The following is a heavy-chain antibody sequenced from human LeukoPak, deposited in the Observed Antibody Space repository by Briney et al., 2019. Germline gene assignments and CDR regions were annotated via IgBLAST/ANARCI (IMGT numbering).Heavy chain of an antibody. CDR3: AREWYYYDSSGYPQRDAFDI. D-gene: IGHD3-22*01. V-gene: IGHV1-2*02. Sequence: PSVQVSCKASGYTFTGYYMHWVRQAPGRGLEWMGWINPNSGGANYAQKFQGRVTMTRDTSISTAYMELSRLRSDDTAVYYCAREWYYYDSSGYPQRDAFDIWGQGTMVTVSS. CDR1: GYTFTGYY. CDR2: INPNSGGA. J-gene: IGHJ3*02.